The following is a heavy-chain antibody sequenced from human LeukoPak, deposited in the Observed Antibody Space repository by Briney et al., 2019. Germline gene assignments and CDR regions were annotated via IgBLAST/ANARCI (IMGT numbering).Heavy chain of an antibody. D-gene: IGHD4/OR15-4a*01. Sequence: GSLRLSCAASGFTFSSYTMNWVRQAPGKGLEWVSSISSRSSYIYYADSVKGRFTISRDNAKNSLSLQINTLRAEDTAVYFCARAPTMVVSSDHAFDIWGQGTMVTVSS. V-gene: IGHV3-21*01. CDR3: ARAPTMVVSSDHAFDI. J-gene: IGHJ3*02. CDR1: GFTFSSYT. CDR2: ISSRSSYI.